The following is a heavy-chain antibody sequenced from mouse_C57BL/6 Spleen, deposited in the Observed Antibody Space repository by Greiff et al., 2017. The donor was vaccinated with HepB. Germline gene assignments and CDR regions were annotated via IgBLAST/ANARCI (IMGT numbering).Heavy chain of an antibody. CDR2: IYPRSGNT. Sequence: VQGVESGAELARPGASVKLSCKASGYTFTSYGISWVKQRTGQGLEWIGEIYPRSGNTYYNEKFKGKATLTADKSSSTAYMELRSLTSEDSAVYFCARSGGTGYAMDYWGQGTSVTVSS. V-gene: IGHV1-81*01. CDR1: GYTFTSYG. D-gene: IGHD3-3*01. J-gene: IGHJ4*01. CDR3: ARSGGTGYAMDY.